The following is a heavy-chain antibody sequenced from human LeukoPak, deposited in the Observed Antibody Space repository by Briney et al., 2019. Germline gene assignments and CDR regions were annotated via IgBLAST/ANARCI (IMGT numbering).Heavy chain of an antibody. D-gene: IGHD6-25*01. V-gene: IGHV4-34*01. J-gene: IGHJ4*02. CDR3: ARDRGTEAIDY. CDR2: INHSGST. Sequence: SETLSLTCAVYGETFSGYYWSWIRQSPGRGLEWIGEINHSGSTNYNPSLKSRVTVSVDTSKNQFSLRLTSVTAADTAVYYCARDRGTEAIDYWGQGTRVTVSS. CDR1: GETFSGYY.